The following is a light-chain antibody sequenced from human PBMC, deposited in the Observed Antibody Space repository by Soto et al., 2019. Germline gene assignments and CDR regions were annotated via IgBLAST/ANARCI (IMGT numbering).Light chain of an antibody. CDR1: QSMSSW. CDR2: DAS. V-gene: IGKV1-5*01. Sequence: DIQMTQSPSTLSASVGDRVTITCRASQSMSSWLAWYQQKPGKAPKLLIYDASSLESGVPSRFSGSGSGTEFTLTICSLQADDFATYYCQQYNSYSSWTVGQGTKVEIK. CDR3: QQYNSYSSWT. J-gene: IGKJ1*01.